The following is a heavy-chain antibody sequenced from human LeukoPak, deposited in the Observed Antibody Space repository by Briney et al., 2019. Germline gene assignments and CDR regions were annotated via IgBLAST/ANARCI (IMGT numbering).Heavy chain of an antibody. J-gene: IGHJ6*02. Sequence: TSETLSLTCAVSGGSISSVNWWSWVRQPPVKGLEWIGESHHSGTTNYNPSLKSRVTISVDRSKDQFSLKLTSVTAADTAMYYCARHTGYGMDVWGQGTTVTVSS. CDR1: GGSISSVNW. CDR2: SHHSGTT. D-gene: IGHD1-14*01. CDR3: ARHTGYGMDV. V-gene: IGHV4-4*02.